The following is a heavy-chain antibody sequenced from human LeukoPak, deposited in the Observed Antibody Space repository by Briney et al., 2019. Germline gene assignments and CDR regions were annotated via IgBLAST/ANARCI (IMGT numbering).Heavy chain of an antibody. D-gene: IGHD2-2*01. CDR1: GFTFSDYY. Sequence: GGSLRLSCTTSGFTFSDYYIDWVRQAPGKGLEWLGRARNRAQSYTTEHAASVKGRFTISRDDSKNSVYLQMNSLQTEDTAVYFCARTSSSSNCCYIDFWGQGALVTVSS. J-gene: IGHJ4*02. CDR2: ARNRAQSYTT. V-gene: IGHV3-72*01. CDR3: ARTSSSSNCCYIDF.